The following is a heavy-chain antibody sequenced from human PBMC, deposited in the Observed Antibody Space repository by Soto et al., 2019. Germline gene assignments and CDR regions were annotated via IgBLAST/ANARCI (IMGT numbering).Heavy chain of an antibody. V-gene: IGHV3-23*01. CDR3: AKFKGGVNDGLDI. CDR2: ISSSGDNT. CDR1: GFTFRNYA. D-gene: IGHD6-25*01. Sequence: GGSLRLSCAASGFTFRNYAMTWVRQAPGKGLEWVSGISSSGDNTYYPSSVRGRFTISRDNSKDTLFLQMSSLRAEDTATYYCAKFKGGVNDGLDIWGQGTMVTVPS. J-gene: IGHJ3*02.